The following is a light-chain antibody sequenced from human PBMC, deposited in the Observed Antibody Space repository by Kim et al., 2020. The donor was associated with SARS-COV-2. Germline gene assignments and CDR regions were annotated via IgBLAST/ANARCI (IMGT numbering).Light chain of an antibody. CDR3: QSRDSGGRVM. V-gene: IGLV3-19*01. CDR1: SLRSYY. Sequence: SSELTQDPVVSVALGQTVRITCQGDSLRSYYATWYQQKPRQAPVLVIYGRNNRPSGIPDQFSGSASGNTASLTISGTQAEDEADFYCQSRDSGGRVMFGGGTKLTVL. CDR2: GRN. J-gene: IGLJ3*02.